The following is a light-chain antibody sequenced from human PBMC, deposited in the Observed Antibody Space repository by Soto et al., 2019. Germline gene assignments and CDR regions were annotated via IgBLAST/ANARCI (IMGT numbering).Light chain of an antibody. CDR3: FSYTSSGTYV. V-gene: IGLV2-14*01. CDR1: SXDVGNYKY. J-gene: IGLJ1*01. CDR2: EVS. Sequence: QSVLTQPASVSGSPGHSITISCTGTSXDVGNYKYVSWYQQHPRKAPKLMIYEVSNRPSGVSNRFSGSKSGNTASLTISGLQAEDETDYYCFSYTSSGTYVFGTGTKVTVL.